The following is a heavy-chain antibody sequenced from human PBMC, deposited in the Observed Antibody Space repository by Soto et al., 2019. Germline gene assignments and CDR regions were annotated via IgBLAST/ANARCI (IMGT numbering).Heavy chain of an antibody. CDR2: IYYSGST. D-gene: IGHD3-9*01. Sequence: SETLSLTCTVSGGSISSSSYYWVWIRQPPGKGLEGIGSIYYSGSTYYNPSLKSRVTISVDTSKNQFSLKLSSVTAADTAVYYCARSPSTLRYFDWFIEPHFDYWGQGTLVTVSS. CDR3: ARSPSTLRYFDWFIEPHFDY. V-gene: IGHV4-39*01. J-gene: IGHJ4*02. CDR1: GGSISSSSYY.